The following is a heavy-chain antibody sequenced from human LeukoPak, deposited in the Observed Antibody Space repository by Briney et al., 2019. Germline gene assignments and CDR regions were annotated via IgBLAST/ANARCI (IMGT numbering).Heavy chain of an antibody. CDR3: ARDRAGSSSSSGWYRKFDY. Sequence: GASVKVPCKASGYTFTGYYMHWVRQAPGQGLEWMGWINSNSGGTNYAQKFQGRVTMTRDTSISTAYMELSRLRSDDTAVYYCARDRAGSSSSSGWYRKFDYWGQGTLVTVSS. V-gene: IGHV1-2*02. CDR1: GYTFTGYY. D-gene: IGHD6-19*01. CDR2: INSNSGGT. J-gene: IGHJ4*02.